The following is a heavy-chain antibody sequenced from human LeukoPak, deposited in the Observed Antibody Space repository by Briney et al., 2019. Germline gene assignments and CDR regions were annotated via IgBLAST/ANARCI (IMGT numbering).Heavy chain of an antibody. J-gene: IGHJ3*02. CDR1: GFIFSNNY. CDR2: IYRDGST. CDR3: AKDVVGAEGSFEM. D-gene: IGHD1-26*01. V-gene: IGHV3-53*01. Sequence: GSLRLSCAASGFIFSNNYMNWVRQAPGKGLEWVSIIYRDGSTYYSDSVQGRFTVSRDNSQNTLYLQMHSLRTEDTAIYYCAKDVVGAEGSFEMWGQGTMVTVSS.